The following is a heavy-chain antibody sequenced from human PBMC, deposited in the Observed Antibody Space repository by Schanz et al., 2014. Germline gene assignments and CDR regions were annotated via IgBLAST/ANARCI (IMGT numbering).Heavy chain of an antibody. Sequence: EGQLVESGGVLVQPGRSLRLSCAGSGLNFRQYAIHWVRHAPGKGLEWVAGFSLDTDRIDYGDSVKGRFTVSWDNSKTSLYLQMNSLRPEDTALYYCTKDILPGGADVWGQGTTVTDSS. CDR1: GLNFRQYA. V-gene: IGHV3-9*01. CDR3: TKDILPGGADV. J-gene: IGHJ6*02. D-gene: IGHD3-3*02. CDR2: FSLDTDRI.